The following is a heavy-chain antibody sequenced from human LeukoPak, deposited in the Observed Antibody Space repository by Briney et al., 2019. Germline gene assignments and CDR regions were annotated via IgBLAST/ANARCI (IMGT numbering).Heavy chain of an antibody. CDR2: IWYDGSNK. CDR3: ARLELLKAFDI. V-gene: IGHV3-33*01. J-gene: IGHJ3*02. Sequence: AGGSLRLSCAASGFTFSSYGMNWVRPAPGKGLEWVAVIWYDGSNKYYADSVKGRFTISRDNSKNTLYLQMNSLRAEDTAVYYCARLELLKAFDIWGQGTMVTVSS. D-gene: IGHD1-26*01. CDR1: GFTFSSYG.